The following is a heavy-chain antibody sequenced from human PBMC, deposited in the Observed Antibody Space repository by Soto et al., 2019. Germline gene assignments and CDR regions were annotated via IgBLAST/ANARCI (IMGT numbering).Heavy chain of an antibody. V-gene: IGHV1-3*01. CDR3: AITYSGYDGFDY. D-gene: IGHD5-12*01. CDR2: INAGNGNT. CDR1: GYTFTSYA. J-gene: IGHJ4*02. Sequence: ASVKVSCKASGYTFTSYAMHWVRQAPGQRLEWMGWINAGNGNTKYSQKFQGRVTITRDTSTSTAYMELSSLRSEDTAVYYCAITYSGYDGFDYWGQGTLVTVSS.